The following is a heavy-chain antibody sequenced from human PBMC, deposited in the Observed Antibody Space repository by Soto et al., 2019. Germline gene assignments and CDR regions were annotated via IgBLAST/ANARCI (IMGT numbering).Heavy chain of an antibody. CDR3: AKRNVAGPFDY. J-gene: IGHJ4*02. CDR1: GFTFSSYS. CDR2: ISGSGGST. V-gene: IGHV3-23*01. D-gene: IGHD6-19*01. Sequence: GGSLRLSCAASGFTFSSYSMNWVRQAPGKGLEWVSAISGSGGSTYYADSVKGRFTISRDNSKNTLYLQMNSLRAEDTAVYYCAKRNVAGPFDYWGQGTLVTVSS.